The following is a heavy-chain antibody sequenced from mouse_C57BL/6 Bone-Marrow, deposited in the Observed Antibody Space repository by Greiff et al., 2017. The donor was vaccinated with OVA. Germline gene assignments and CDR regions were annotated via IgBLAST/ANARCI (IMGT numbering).Heavy chain of an antibody. J-gene: IGHJ2*01. D-gene: IGHD2-3*01. Sequence: VKVVESGAELVRPGASVTLSCKASGYTFTDYEMHWVKQTPVHGLEWIGAIDPETGGTAYNQKFKGKAILTADKSSSTAYMELRSLTSEDSAVYYCTRSCYYSYYFDYWGQGTTLTVSS. V-gene: IGHV1-15*01. CDR3: TRSCYYSYYFDY. CDR2: IDPETGGT. CDR1: GYTFTDYE.